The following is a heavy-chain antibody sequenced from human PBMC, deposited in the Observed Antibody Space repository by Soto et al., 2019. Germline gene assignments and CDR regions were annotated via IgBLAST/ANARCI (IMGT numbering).Heavy chain of an antibody. CDR3: AREGGVPGAFAF. CDR1: GGTFSSYT. D-gene: IGHD7-27*01. CDR2: FTPIFGTP. J-gene: IGHJ4*02. Sequence: QVQLVQSGAEVKKPGSSVKVSCKASGGTFSSYTISWVRQAPGQGLEWMGGFTPIFGTPNYAQTFQGRVTILADQSTSTAYMALSSLRSGDTAVYYCAREGGVPGAFAFWGQGTLVTVSS. V-gene: IGHV1-69*01.